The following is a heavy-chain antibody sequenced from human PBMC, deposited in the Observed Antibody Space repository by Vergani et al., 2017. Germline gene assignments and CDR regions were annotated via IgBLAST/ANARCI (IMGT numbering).Heavy chain of an antibody. Sequence: VEAGGGLVQPGGSLRLSCTASGFTFQAFAFPWVRQVSGRGLEWVSGIDRNYGVKNGNSFEGRFSSSRDNAKKAVFLQMNNLRHEDTALYFCVKDNDYDADGPFDLWGRGTLVTVSS. CDR1: GFTFQAFA. CDR3: VKDNDYDADGPFDL. D-gene: IGHD3-16*01. V-gene: IGHV3-9*01. J-gene: IGHJ2*01. CDR2: IDRNYGVK.